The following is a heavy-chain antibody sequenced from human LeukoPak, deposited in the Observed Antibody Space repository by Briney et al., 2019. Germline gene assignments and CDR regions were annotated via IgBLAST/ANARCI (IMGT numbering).Heavy chain of an antibody. CDR2: INTGNGNT. V-gene: IGHV1-3*04. D-gene: IGHD4-23*01. CDR1: GYTFTNYA. Sequence: ASVKVSCKASGYTFTNYAMHWVRQAPGQRLEWMGWINTGNGNTKYSQKFQGRVTITRDTSASTAYMELSRLRSDDTAVYYCVRRAGGYSHPYDYWGQGTLVTVSS. J-gene: IGHJ4*02. CDR3: VRRAGGYSHPYDY.